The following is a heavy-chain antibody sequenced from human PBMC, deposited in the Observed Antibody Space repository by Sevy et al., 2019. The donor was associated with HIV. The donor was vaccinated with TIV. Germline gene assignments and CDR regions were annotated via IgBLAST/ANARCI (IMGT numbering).Heavy chain of an antibody. CDR2: MNQDGTER. D-gene: IGHD3-16*01. Sequence: GGSLRLSCAASGFSFSTYWMTWVRQAPGKGLEWVATMNQDGTERDYVDVVKGRFTISRENTKTSLFLQMNSLSAEDTGVYYCVREGLGGFSFSLDCWGQGTLVTVSS. V-gene: IGHV3-7*01. CDR1: GFSFSTYW. CDR3: VREGLGGFSFSLDC. J-gene: IGHJ4*02.